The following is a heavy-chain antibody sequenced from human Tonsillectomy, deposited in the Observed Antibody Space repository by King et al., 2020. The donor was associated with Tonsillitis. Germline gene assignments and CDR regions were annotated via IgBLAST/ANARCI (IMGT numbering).Heavy chain of an antibody. CDR1: GGSISTSDQY. V-gene: IGHV4-39*01. CDR3: ARYVSWSFDY. CDR2: MYYSGTI. J-gene: IGHJ4*02. Sequence: QLQESGPGVVKPSETLSLTCTVSGGSISTSDQYWAWIRQPPGKGLEWIGYMYYSGTIFYNPSLRSRITISGGTSENRFSLKLSSVTAADAAIYFCARYVSWSFDYWGQGALVTVSS. D-gene: IGHD3-3*01.